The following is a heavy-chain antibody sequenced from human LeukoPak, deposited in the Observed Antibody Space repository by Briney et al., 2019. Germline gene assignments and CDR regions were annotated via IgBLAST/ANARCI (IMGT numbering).Heavy chain of an antibody. V-gene: IGHV1-69*13. Sequence: SVKVSCKASGYTFTGYHMHWVRQAPGQGLEWMGGIIPIFGTANYAQKFQGRVTITADESTSTAYMELSSLRSEDTAVYYCARARYYDFLYYFDYWGQGTLVTVSS. CDR1: GYTFTGYH. D-gene: IGHD3-3*01. J-gene: IGHJ4*02. CDR2: IIPIFGTA. CDR3: ARARYYDFLYYFDY.